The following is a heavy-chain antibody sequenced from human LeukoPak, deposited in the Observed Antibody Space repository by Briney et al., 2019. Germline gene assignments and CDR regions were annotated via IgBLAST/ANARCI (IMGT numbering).Heavy chain of an antibody. CDR3: AGRSCSNGRCPFDS. D-gene: IGHD2-15*01. J-gene: IGHJ4*02. CDR1: RGSVSSGDYY. Sequence: SETLSLTCTVSRGSVSSGDYYWTWIRQPPGKGLEWIGYISYSGSTNYNPSLKSRVTISIDTSKNQISLKLSSVTAADTAVYYCAGRSCSNGRCPFDSWGQGTLVTVSS. CDR2: ISYSGST. V-gene: IGHV4-61*08.